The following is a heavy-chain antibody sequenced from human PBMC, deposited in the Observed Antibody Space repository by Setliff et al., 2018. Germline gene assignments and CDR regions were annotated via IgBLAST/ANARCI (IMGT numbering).Heavy chain of an antibody. D-gene: IGHD3-22*01. CDR3: RVWVTMIEMES. CDR2: MNPSGST. J-gene: IGHJ4*02. CDR1: GASFSGNY. V-gene: IGHV4-34*01. Sequence: PSETLSLTCAVYGASFSGNYWSWIRQPPGKGLEWIGEMNPSGSTNYNPSLKSRVTFAVETSKNQFSLKLTSVTAADTAVYYCRVWVTMIEMESWGQGTLVTVSS.